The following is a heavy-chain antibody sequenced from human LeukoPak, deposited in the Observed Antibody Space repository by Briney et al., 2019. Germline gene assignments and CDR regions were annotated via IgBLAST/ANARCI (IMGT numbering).Heavy chain of an antibody. D-gene: IGHD3-3*01. CDR1: GFSFNTYG. CDR2: IWYDGSNT. Sequence: GGSLRLSCAASGFSFNTYGMLWVRQAPGKGLEWVAVIWYDGSNTYYPDSVKGRFTISRDNSKNTLYLQMNSLRAEDTAVYYCARGGPEWPLDYWGQGTLVTVSS. J-gene: IGHJ4*02. CDR3: ARGGPEWPLDY. V-gene: IGHV3-33*01.